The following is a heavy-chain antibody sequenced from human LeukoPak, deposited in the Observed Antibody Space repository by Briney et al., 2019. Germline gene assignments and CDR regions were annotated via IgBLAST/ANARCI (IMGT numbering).Heavy chain of an antibody. CDR1: GYSFTTCW. CDR2: IYPDDSDT. D-gene: IGHD5-24*01. CDR3: ARPVEMATSPFDY. V-gene: IGHV5-51*01. Sequence: GESLKISCKGSGYSFTTCWIGWVRQMPGKGLEWMGIIYPDDSDTRYSPSFQGQVTISADKSIATAYLQWSSLKASDTAMYYCARPVEMATSPFDYWGQGTLVTVSS. J-gene: IGHJ4*02.